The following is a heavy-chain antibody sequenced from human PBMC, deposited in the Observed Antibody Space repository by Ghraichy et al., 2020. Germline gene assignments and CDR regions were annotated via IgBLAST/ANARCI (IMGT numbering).Heavy chain of an antibody. V-gene: IGHV3-30*04. J-gene: IGHJ4*02. CDR2: ISYDGSNK. CDR1: GFTFSSYA. D-gene: IGHD3-3*01. Sequence: GGSLRLSCAASGFTFSSYAMHWVRQAPGKGLEWVTVISYDGSNKYYADSVKGRFTISRDNSKNTLYLQMNSLRAEDTAVYYCARDRFRRVQYYFDYWGQGTLVTVSS. CDR3: ARDRFRRVQYYFDY.